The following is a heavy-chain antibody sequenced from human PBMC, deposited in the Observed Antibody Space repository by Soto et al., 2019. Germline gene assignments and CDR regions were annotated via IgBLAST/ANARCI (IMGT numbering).Heavy chain of an antibody. Sequence: EVQLVESGGDLVQPGGSLKLSCAASGFTFSGSAMHWVRQASGKGLEWVGHSRRRAKNYATVYAASVKGRFIISRDDSKHTAYLQMNSLKTDDTAVYYCTMTFDGSDYSSPDFDYWGQGTLVTVSS. V-gene: IGHV3-73*02. CDR3: TMTFDGSDYSSPDFDY. J-gene: IGHJ4*02. CDR2: SRRRAKNYAT. CDR1: GFTFSGSA. D-gene: IGHD3-22*01.